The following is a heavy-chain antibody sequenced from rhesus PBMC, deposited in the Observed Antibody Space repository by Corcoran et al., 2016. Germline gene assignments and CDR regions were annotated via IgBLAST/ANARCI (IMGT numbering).Heavy chain of an antibody. CDR1: GVSISSNW. Sequence: QLQLQESGPGLVKPSETLSLTCAVSGVSISSNWLSWIREPPGKGLELVGRMSGSDRRTNYNPSLKSRVTTSTDTSKNQFSLKLSSVTAADTAVYYCARDWCHGSGCSSLDVWGRGVLVTVSS. V-gene: IGHV4-173*01. CDR2: MSGSDRRT. J-gene: IGHJ5-2*02. CDR3: ARDWCHGSGCSSLDV. D-gene: IGHD2-21*01.